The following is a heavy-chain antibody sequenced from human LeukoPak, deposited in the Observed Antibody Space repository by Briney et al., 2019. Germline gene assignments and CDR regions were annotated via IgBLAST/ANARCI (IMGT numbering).Heavy chain of an antibody. CDR3: ARDPGTYSYGYCLDY. J-gene: IGHJ4*02. D-gene: IGHD5-18*01. CDR2: ISAYNGNT. Sequence: ASVKVSCKASGYTFTSYGISWVRQAPGQGLEWMGWISAYNGNTNYAQKLQGRVTMTTDTSTSTAYMELRSLRSDDTAVYYCARDPGTYSYGYCLDYWGQGTLVTVSS. CDR1: GYTFTSYG. V-gene: IGHV1-18*01.